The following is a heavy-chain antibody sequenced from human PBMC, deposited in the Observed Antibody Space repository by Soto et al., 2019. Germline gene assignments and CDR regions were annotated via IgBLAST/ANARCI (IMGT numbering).Heavy chain of an antibody. CDR2: IYPCDSGT. CDR3: ATPMGGGVHSNYYATGV. V-gene: IGHV5-51*01. D-gene: IGHD4-4*01. J-gene: IGHJ3*01. Sequence: LNLSCNASCYSFTTYGIGCFRHMPGKGLGWLGIIYPCDSGTRYIPSFQGHVTISAAQSISTSYMPWSSLKASDTPMYYCATPMGGGVHSNYYATGVRGQGTXV. CDR1: CYSFTTYG.